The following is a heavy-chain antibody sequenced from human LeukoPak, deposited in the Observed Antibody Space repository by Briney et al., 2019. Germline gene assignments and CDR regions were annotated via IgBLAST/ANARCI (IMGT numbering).Heavy chain of an antibody. CDR2: IYPGDSDT. CDR3: ARSSIRDSSGYWREFDY. V-gene: IGHV5-51*01. CDR1: GYRFTSYW. D-gene: IGHD3-22*01. Sequence: GESLKISCKGSGYRFTSYWIGWVRQMPGKGLEWMGIIYPGDSDTRYSPSFQGQVTISADKSISTAYLQWSSLKASDTAMYYCARSSIRDSSGYWREFDYWGQGTLVTVSS. J-gene: IGHJ4*02.